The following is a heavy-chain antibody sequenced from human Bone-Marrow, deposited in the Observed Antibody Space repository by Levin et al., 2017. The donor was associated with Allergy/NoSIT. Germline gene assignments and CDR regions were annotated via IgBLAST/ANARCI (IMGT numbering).Heavy chain of an antibody. CDR1: GFTFSSYW. CDR2: IKQDGGEK. V-gene: IGHV3-7*01. Sequence: PGESLKISCAASGFTFSSYWMSWVRQAPGKGLEWVANIKQDGGEKYYVDSVKGRFTISRDNAKNSLFLQMNSLRAEDTAVYHCARDYRSQGGGRTFDYWGQGTLVTVSS. J-gene: IGHJ4*02. CDR3: ARDYRSQGGGRTFDY. D-gene: IGHD2-15*01.